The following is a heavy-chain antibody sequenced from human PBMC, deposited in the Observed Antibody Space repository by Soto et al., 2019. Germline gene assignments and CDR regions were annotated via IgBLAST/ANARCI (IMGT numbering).Heavy chain of an antibody. D-gene: IGHD2-15*01. CDR1: GGSISSYY. Sequence: PSESLSLTCTVSGGSISSYYWSWIRQPPGKGLEWIGYIYYSGSTNYNPSVEGRFTISRDNSKNTLYLQMNSLRAEDTAVYYCAKDLIPVVSFDYWGQGTLVTVSS. CDR2: IYYSGST. V-gene: IGHV4-59*12. J-gene: IGHJ4*02. CDR3: AKDLIPVVSFDY.